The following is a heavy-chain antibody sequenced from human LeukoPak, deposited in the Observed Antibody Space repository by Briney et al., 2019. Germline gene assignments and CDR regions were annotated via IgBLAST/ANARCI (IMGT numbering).Heavy chain of an antibody. CDR3: ARGQAAEDY. Sequence: ASVKVSCKASGYTFTSYGISWVRQAPGQGLEWMGWISAYNGNTNYAQKLQGRVTMTRDTSISTAYMELSSLRSEDTAVYYCARGQAAEDYWGQGTLVTVSS. CDR2: ISAYNGNT. V-gene: IGHV1-18*01. CDR1: GYTFTSYG. J-gene: IGHJ4*02.